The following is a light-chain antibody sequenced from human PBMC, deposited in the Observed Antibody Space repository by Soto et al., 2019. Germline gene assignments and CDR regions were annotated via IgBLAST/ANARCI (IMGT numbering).Light chain of an antibody. CDR1: QGINNY. Sequence: DIQMTQSPSSLSASVGDRVTITCRASQGINNYLAWYQQKPGKAPKLLIYAASTLQSGVPSRFSGGGSGTAFTLIIISRQHEDVSTYYCRKHNDVPPATFGPGTKVGV. CDR3: RKHNDVPPAT. J-gene: IGKJ3*01. CDR2: AAS. V-gene: IGKV1-27*01.